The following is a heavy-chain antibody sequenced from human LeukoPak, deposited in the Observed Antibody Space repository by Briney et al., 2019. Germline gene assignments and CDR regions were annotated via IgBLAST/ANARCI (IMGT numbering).Heavy chain of an antibody. J-gene: IGHJ6*03. CDR1: GYTFTGYY. Sequence: ASVKVSCKASGYTFTGYYMHWVRQAPGQGLEWMGWINPNSGGTNYAQKFQGRVTMTRDTSISTAYMELSRLRSDDTAVYYCARGGSSWYYYCYMDVWGKGTMVTISS. CDR3: ARGGSSWYYYCYMDV. D-gene: IGHD6-13*01. CDR2: INPNSGGT. V-gene: IGHV1-2*02.